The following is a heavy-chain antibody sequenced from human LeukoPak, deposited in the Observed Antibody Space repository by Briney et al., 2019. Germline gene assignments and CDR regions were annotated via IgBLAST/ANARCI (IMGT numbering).Heavy chain of an antibody. J-gene: IGHJ6*02. D-gene: IGHD4/OR15-4a*01. Sequence: SETLSLTCTVSGDSTRNNDYWGWVRQPPGKGQEWVGTIYKTGTTYYNPSLKSRVTISVDTSKNQFSLQLRSVTAADSAVYFCAREDPQTRVPEGMDVWGQGTTVIVSS. CDR2: IYKTGTT. CDR1: GDSTRNNDY. V-gene: IGHV4-38-2*02. CDR3: AREDPQTRVPEGMDV.